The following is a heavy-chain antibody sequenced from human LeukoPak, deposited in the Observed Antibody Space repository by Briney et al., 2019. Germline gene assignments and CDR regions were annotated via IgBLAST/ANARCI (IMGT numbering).Heavy chain of an antibody. CDR2: INTNTGNP. D-gene: IGHD3-22*01. CDR3: ARGDYETHGYQTR. V-gene: IGHV7-4-1*02. J-gene: IGHJ4*02. CDR1: GYVFTSYV. Sequence: ASVKVSCKASGYVFTSYVLHWVRQAPGQGLEWMGWINTNTGNPTYAQGFTGRFVFSLDTSVSTAYLQISSLKADDTAMYYCARGDYETHGYQTRWGQGTLVTVSS.